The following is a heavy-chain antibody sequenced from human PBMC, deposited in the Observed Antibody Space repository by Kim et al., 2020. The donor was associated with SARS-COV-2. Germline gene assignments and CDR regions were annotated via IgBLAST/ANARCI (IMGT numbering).Heavy chain of an antibody. V-gene: IGHV1-18*01. Sequence: ASVKVSCKASGYTFTNYGVSWVRQAPGQGLEWMGWISTYNGNTNYAQKLQGRVTMTTDTSTSTAYMELRSLRSDDTAVYYCARTKITGTTYYIYWGQGTLVTVSS. D-gene: IGHD1-20*01. J-gene: IGHJ4*02. CDR1: GYTFTNYG. CDR2: ISTYNGNT. CDR3: ARTKITGTTYYIY.